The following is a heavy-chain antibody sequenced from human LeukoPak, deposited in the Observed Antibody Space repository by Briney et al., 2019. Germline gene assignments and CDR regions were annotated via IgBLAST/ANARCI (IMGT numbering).Heavy chain of an antibody. CDR1: GYTFTSYD. V-gene: IGHV1-8*02. J-gene: IGHJ4*02. Sequence: ASVKVSCKASGYTFTSYDINWVRQATGQGLEWMGWMNPNSGNTGYAQKFQGRVTMTRDTSISTAYMELSRLRSDDTAVYYCARALEYYYGSGSYYFWGQGTLVTVSS. CDR2: MNPNSGNT. D-gene: IGHD3-10*01. CDR3: ARALEYYYGSGSYYF.